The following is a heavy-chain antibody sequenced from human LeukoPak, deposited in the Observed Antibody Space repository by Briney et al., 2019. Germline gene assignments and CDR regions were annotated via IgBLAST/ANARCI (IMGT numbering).Heavy chain of an antibody. Sequence: GGSLRLSCAASGFTVSSNYMSWVRQAPGKGLEWVSIIYSGGSTHYADSVKGRFTISRDNSKNKPYLQMNSLRAEDTAVYYCARGLGYYDSTGYYGGAFDIWGQGTMVTVSS. CDR1: GFTVSSNY. CDR2: IYSGGST. D-gene: IGHD3-22*01. J-gene: IGHJ3*02. V-gene: IGHV3-66*01. CDR3: ARGLGYYDSTGYYGGAFDI.